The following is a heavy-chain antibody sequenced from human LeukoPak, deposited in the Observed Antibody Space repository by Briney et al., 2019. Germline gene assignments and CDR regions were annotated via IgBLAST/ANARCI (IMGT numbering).Heavy chain of an antibody. J-gene: IGHJ3*02. CDR1: GFTFSSYS. Sequence: GGSLRLSCAASGFTFSSYSMNWVRQAPGKGLEWVSSISSSSSYIYYADSVKGRFTISRDNAKNSLYLQMNSLRAEDTAVYYCARVSRLVVVVAATGAFDIWGQGTMVTVSS. CDR2: ISSSSSYI. CDR3: ARVSRLVVVVAATGAFDI. V-gene: IGHV3-21*01. D-gene: IGHD2-15*01.